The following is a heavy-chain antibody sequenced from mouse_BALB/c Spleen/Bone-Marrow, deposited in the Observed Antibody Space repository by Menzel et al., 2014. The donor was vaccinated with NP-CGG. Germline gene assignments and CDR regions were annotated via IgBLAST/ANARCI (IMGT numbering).Heavy chain of an antibody. CDR3: ARDRGWLLRFAY. Sequence: EVKLVESGGGLVQPGGSLKLSCAASGFTFSSYGMSWARQTPDKRLELVATTNSNGGSTYYPDSVKGRFTISRDNAKNTLYLQMSSLKSEDTAMYYCARDRGWLLRFAYWGQGTLVTVSA. D-gene: IGHD2-3*01. J-gene: IGHJ3*01. V-gene: IGHV5-6-3*01. CDR2: TNSNGGST. CDR1: GFTFSSYG.